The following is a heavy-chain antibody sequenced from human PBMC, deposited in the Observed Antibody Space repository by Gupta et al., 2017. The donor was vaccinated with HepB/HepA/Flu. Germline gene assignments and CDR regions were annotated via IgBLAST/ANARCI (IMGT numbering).Heavy chain of an antibody. J-gene: IGHJ4*01. CDR1: GFTFSSHA. CDR3: AATPSTFFDY. V-gene: IGHV3-30*03. Sequence: QVQLVESGGAVVQPGSSLILSCPAAGFTFSSHAMHWFPQAPGKGLVWVAVISYDGSKKYDADSVKGRITISRDNSQITLYLHLNSLRAEDMAGCYCAATPSTFFDY. CDR2: ISYDGSKK. D-gene: IGHD2/OR15-2a*01.